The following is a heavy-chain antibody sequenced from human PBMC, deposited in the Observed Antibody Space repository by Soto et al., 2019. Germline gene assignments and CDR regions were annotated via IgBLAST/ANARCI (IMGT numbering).Heavy chain of an antibody. D-gene: IGHD2-15*01. CDR2: IIPIAGTP. CDR3: ARGYCVSSSCHSLDS. V-gene: IGHV1-69*14. CDR1: GDTSTPYA. J-gene: IGHJ4*02. Sequence: QVQLVQSGAEVKTPGSSVTVSCKASGDTSTPYAMRWVRQAPGQGLEWLGGIIPIAGTPTYAQKFQGRVTISEDRSTSTTSMELTRLTSEDTAVYYCARGYCVSSSCHSLDSWGQGTPFTVSS.